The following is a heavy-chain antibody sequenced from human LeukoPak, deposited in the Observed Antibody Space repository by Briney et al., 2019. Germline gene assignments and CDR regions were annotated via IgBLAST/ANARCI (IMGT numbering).Heavy chain of an antibody. CDR3: ARGGVFGIFGVVRTYYYMDV. V-gene: IGHV4-4*07. CDR2: IFTTGST. J-gene: IGHJ6*03. Sequence: SETLSLTCTVSGASVSDYYWSCIRQPAGKGLEWIGRIFTTGSTDYHPSLKSRVTMTRDRSKNQLFLKLASVTAADTAVYYCARGGVFGIFGVVRTYYYMDVWGKGTTVTVSS. D-gene: IGHD3-3*01. CDR1: GASVSDYY.